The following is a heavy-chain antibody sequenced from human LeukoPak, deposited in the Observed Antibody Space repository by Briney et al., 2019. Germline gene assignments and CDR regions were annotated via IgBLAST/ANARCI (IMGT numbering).Heavy chain of an antibody. CDR2: IYYSGST. V-gene: IGHV4-30-4*01. D-gene: IGHD3-22*01. J-gene: IGHJ4*02. Sequence: SETLSLTCTVSGGSISSGGYYWSWIRQPPGKGLEWIGYIYYSGSTYYNPSLKSRVTISVDTSKNRFSLKLSSVTAADTAVYYCARGPYYYDSSGYYFDYWGQGTLVTVSS. CDR1: GGSISSGGYY. CDR3: ARGPYYYDSSGYYFDY.